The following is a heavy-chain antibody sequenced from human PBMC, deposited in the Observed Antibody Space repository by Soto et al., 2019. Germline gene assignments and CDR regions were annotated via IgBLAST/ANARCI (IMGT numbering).Heavy chain of an antibody. CDR3: TRSITGYSYADT. D-gene: IGHD5-18*01. CDR1: GFTFTSYW. V-gene: IGHV3-74*01. CDR2: INSDGSNT. J-gene: IGHJ5*02. Sequence: EVQLMESGGGLVQPGGSLRLSCAASGFTFTSYWMHWVRQAPGKGLVWVSRINSDGSNTVYLDSVKGRFTISRDNAKNTLYLQMNSLRAEDTAVYYCTRSITGYSYADTWGQGTLVTVSS.